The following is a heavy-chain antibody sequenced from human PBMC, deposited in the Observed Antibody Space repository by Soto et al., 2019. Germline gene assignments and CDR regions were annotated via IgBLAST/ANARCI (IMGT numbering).Heavy chain of an antibody. CDR3: AKDRYGDYGGIDY. Sequence: GGSLRLSCAASGSTFSSYAMSWVRQAPGKGLEWVSVISGSGDSTYYADSVKGRFTISRDNSKNTLYLQMNSLRAEDTAVYYCAKDRYGDYGGIDYWGQGTMVTVSS. CDR2: ISGSGDST. V-gene: IGHV3-23*01. J-gene: IGHJ4*02. D-gene: IGHD4-17*01. CDR1: GSTFSSYA.